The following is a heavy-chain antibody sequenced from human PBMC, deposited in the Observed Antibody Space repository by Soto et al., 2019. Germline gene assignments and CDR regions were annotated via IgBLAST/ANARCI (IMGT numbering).Heavy chain of an antibody. Sequence: SETLSLTCTVSGGSISSYYWSWIRQPPGKGLEWIGYIYYSGSTNYNPSLKSRVTISVDTSKDQFSLKLSSVTAADTAVYYCAREHPHPVVPVDPWGQGTLVTVSS. D-gene: IGHD2-2*01. J-gene: IGHJ5*02. V-gene: IGHV4-59*01. CDR2: IYYSGST. CDR1: GGSISSYY. CDR3: AREHPHPVVPVDP.